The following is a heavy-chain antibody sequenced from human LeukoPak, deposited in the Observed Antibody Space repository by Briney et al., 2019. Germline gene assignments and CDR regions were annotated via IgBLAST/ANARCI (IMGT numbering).Heavy chain of an antibody. D-gene: IGHD1-26*01. Sequence: SQTLSLTCALSGDSVSSNSAAWNWIRQSPSRGLEWLGRTYYRSKWYNDYAVSGKSRITINPDTSKNQFSLQLNSVTPEDTAVYYCARDNSGSYWGYYYYMDVWGKGTTVTVSS. V-gene: IGHV6-1*01. J-gene: IGHJ6*03. CDR2: TYYRSKWYN. CDR3: ARDNSGSYWGYYYYMDV. CDR1: GDSVSSNSAA.